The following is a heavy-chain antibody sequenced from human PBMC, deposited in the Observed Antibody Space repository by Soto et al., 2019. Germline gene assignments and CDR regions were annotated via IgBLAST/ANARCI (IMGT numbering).Heavy chain of an antibody. CDR2: ISPNSGGT. Sequence: QVQLVQSGAEVKKSGASVKISCKASGYSFTGYYIHWVRQAPGQGVEWMGEISPNSGGTKYAQKFQGRITMNRDTSITTVYMDLSNLSPDDTAVYYCGKGRSGDVGVFYWGQGTLVTVYS. CDR1: GYSFTGYY. D-gene: IGHD1-26*01. CDR3: GKGRSGDVGVFY. J-gene: IGHJ4*02. V-gene: IGHV1-2*02.